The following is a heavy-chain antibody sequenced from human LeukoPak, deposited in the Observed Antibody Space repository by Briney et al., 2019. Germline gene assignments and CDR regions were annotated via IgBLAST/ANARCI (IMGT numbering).Heavy chain of an antibody. J-gene: IGHJ4*02. CDR1: GYTFTSYD. CDR3: ARVKGIAVAGTVDY. D-gene: IGHD6-19*01. CDR2: MNPNSGNT. Sequence: GASVKVSCKASGYTFTSYDINWVRQATGQGLEWMGWMNPNSGNTGYAQKFQGRVTMTRNTSISTAYMELSSLRSEDTAVYYCARVKGIAVAGTVDYWGQGTLVTVSS. V-gene: IGHV1-8*01.